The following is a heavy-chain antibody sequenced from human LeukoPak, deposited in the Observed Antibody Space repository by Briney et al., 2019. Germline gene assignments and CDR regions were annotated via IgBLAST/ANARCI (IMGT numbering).Heavy chain of an antibody. CDR1: GGTFSSYA. CDR3: ARDRLATRWFDP. D-gene: IGHD6-19*01. J-gene: IGHJ5*02. V-gene: IGHV1-69*13. Sequence: SVKVSCKASGGTFSSYAISWVRQAPGQGLEWMGGIIPIFGTANYAQKFQGRVTITADESASTAYMELSSLRSEDTAVYYCARDRLATRWFDPWGQGTLVTVSS. CDR2: IIPIFGTA.